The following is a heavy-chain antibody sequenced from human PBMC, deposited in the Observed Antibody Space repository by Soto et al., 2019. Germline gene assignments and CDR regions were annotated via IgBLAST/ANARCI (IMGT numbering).Heavy chain of an antibody. CDR1: GFTFDDYA. D-gene: IGHD5-18*01. Sequence: SLRLSCAASGFTFDDYAMHWVRQVLGKGLEWVSSISWNSGNTGYADSVKGRFTTSRDNAKNSLYLQMNSLRPEDTALYYCVRSKGGYSYGTPFDYWGQG. CDR2: ISWNSGNT. J-gene: IGHJ4*02. V-gene: IGHV3-9*01. CDR3: VRSKGGYSYGTPFDY.